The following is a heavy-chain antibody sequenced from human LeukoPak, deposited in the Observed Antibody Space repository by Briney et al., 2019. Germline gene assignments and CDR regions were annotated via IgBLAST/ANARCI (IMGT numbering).Heavy chain of an antibody. CDR1: GYTFTGYY. V-gene: IGHV1-2*02. J-gene: IGHJ4*02. CDR3: ARAGHGATSVGEYMNDY. CDR2: NNLNSGGT. Sequence: GASVKVSCKASGYTFTGYYMHWVRQAPGQGLEWMGWNNLNSGGTSYAQKFQGRVTMTRDTSITSAYMELSSLRSDDTAVYYCARAGHGATSVGEYMNDYWGQGTLVTVSS. D-gene: IGHD6-6*01.